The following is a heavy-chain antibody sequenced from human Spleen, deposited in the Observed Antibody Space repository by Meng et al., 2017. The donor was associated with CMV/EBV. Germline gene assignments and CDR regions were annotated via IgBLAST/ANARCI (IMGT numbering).Heavy chain of an antibody. CDR2: INPDNGFT. J-gene: IGHJ4*02. D-gene: IGHD1-26*01. CDR1: GYTFTSNY. V-gene: IGHV1-2*02. Sequence: ASVKVSCKASGYTFTSNYMHWVRQAPGQGLQWMGWINPDNGFTNYAQRFQGRVTMTRDTSISTVYMELGRLTSDDTAVYYCTKLGRGTYGDYWGQGTLVTVSS. CDR3: TKLGRGTYGDY.